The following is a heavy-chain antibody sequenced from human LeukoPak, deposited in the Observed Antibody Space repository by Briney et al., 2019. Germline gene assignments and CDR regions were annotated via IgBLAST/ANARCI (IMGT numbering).Heavy chain of an antibody. D-gene: IGHD1-1*01. CDR1: DFTFSDSA. J-gene: IGHJ6*03. V-gene: IGHV3-73*01. CDR3: TRLRSDTTGGYYYFMDV. CDR2: IRSKANGYAT. Sequence: GGSLRLSCAASDFTFSDSAIHWVRQAPGKGLEWVGRIRSKANGYATSYGASAKGRLTISRDDSKNTADLQMNNLRTEDTAVYYCTRLRSDTTGGYYYFMDVWGKGTTVIVSS.